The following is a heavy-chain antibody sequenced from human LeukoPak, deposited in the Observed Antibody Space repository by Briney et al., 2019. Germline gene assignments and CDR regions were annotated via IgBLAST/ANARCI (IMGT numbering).Heavy chain of an antibody. V-gene: IGHV4-39*07. CDR3: ARAVYYYDSSGYPRPTDAFDI. CDR1: GGSISSSSYY. CDR2: INHSGST. Sequence: SETLSLTCSVSGGSISSSSYYWGWIRQPPGKGLEWIGEINHSGSTNYNPSLKSRVTISVDTSKNQFSLKLSSVTAADTAVYYCARAVYYYDSSGYPRPTDAFDIWGQGTMVTVSS. J-gene: IGHJ3*02. D-gene: IGHD3-22*01.